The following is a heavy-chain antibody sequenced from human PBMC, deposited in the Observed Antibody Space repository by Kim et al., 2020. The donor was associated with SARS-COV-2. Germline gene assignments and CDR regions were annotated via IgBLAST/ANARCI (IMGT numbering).Heavy chain of an antibody. D-gene: IGHD2-21*01. J-gene: IGHJ4*02. V-gene: IGHV7-4-1*02. CDR3: ARALGDARFDF. Sequence: PTNAQGFTGRFVFSVDTSVSTAYLQISSLKAEDTAVYYCARALGDARFDFWGQGTLVTVSS. CDR2: P.